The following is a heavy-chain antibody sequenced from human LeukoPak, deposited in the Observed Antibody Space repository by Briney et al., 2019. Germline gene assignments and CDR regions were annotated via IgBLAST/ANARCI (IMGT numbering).Heavy chain of an antibody. Sequence: SETLSLTCTVSGGSISSGGYYWSWIRQHPGTGLEWIGYIYYSGSTYYNPSLKSRVTISVDTSKNQFSLKLSSVTAADTAVYYCAREMDDSSGYYSVRVGATTKGFDYWGQGTLVTVSS. CDR1: GGSISSGGYY. J-gene: IGHJ4*02. CDR2: IYYSGST. D-gene: IGHD3-22*01. V-gene: IGHV4-31*03. CDR3: AREMDDSSGYYSVRVGATTKGFDY.